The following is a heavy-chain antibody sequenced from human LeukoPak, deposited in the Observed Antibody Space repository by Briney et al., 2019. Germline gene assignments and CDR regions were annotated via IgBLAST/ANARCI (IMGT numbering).Heavy chain of an antibody. V-gene: IGHV3-30*14. J-gene: IGHJ4*02. D-gene: IGHD3-22*01. CDR3: ARDQRGRTGSIMMAVLITGFDY. CDR1: GFTFSNYV. CDR2: ISYDGNNK. Sequence: PGGSLRLSCAASGFTFSNYVMHWVRQAPGKGLEWVALISYDGNNKDYADSVKGRFTISRDNSKNTRYLQMNSLRAEDTAVYYCARDQRGRTGSIMMAVLITGFDYWGQGTLVTVSS.